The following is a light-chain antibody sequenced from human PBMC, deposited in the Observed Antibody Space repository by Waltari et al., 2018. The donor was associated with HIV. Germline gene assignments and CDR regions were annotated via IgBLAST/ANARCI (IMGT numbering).Light chain of an antibody. CDR2: NAS. CDR3: HVWDRSSDHHV. Sequence: SYVLTQPPSMSVAPGQTARLTCGGNNIGSKRVHWYQQKAGQAPVLVVYNASDRPSGIPERFSGSNSGNTATLTISRVEAGDEADYYCHVWDRSSDHHVFGTGTKVTVL. CDR1: NIGSKR. V-gene: IGLV3-21*02. J-gene: IGLJ1*01.